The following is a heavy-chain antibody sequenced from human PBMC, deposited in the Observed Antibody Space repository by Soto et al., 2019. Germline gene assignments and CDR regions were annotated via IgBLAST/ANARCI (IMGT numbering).Heavy chain of an antibody. J-gene: IGHJ4*02. CDR3: GRDTYRNWGPWGHTSSQLYYFDY. Sequence: ASVKVSCKASGDTFTSYGISWVRQAPGQGLEWMGWISAYNGNTNYEQKLQGRVTMTTDTSTSTAYMVLRSLRSDDTAVYYCGRDTYRNWGPWGHTSSQLYYFDYWGQGTLVTVSS. D-gene: IGHD7-27*01. CDR2: ISAYNGNT. CDR1: GDTFTSYG. V-gene: IGHV1-18*01.